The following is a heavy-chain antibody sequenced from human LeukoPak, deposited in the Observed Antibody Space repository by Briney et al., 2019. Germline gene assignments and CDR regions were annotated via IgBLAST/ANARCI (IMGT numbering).Heavy chain of an antibody. CDR3: AKDPRGYSGYDSLPYYYYGMDV. J-gene: IGHJ6*02. V-gene: IGHV3-33*06. CDR1: GFTFSSYG. CDR2: IWYDGSNK. Sequence: GRSLRLSCAASGFTFSSYGMHWVRQAPGKGLEWVAVIWYDGSNKYYADSVKGRFTISRDNSKNTLYLQMNSLRAEDTAVYYCAKDPRGYSGYDSLPYYYYGMDVWGQGTTVTVSS. D-gene: IGHD5-12*01.